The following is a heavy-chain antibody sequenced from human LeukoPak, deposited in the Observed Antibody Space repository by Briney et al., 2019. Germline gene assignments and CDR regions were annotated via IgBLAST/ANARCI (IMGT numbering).Heavy chain of an antibody. J-gene: IGHJ6*02. V-gene: IGHV3-30-3*01. D-gene: IGHD6-13*01. CDR2: ISHDGSNK. Sequence: GGSLRLSCTDSGFTFSSYGMHWVRQAPGKGLEWMAVISHDGSNKYYADSVKGRFTISRDNSKNTLYLQMNSLRAEDTAVYYCATQPQAAAVDGMDVWGQGTTVTVSS. CDR1: GFTFSSYG. CDR3: ATQPQAAAVDGMDV.